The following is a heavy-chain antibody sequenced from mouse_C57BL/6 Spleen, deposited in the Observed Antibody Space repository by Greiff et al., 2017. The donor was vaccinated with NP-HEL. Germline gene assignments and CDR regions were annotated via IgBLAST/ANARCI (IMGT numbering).Heavy chain of an antibody. CDR2: INPNNGGT. D-gene: IGHD2-3*01. Sequence: VQLQQSGPELVKPGASVKISCKASGYTFTDYYMNWVKQSHGKSLEWIGDINPNNGGTSYNQKFKGKATLTVDKSSSTAYMELRSLTSEDSAVYYCARGGDGYYHWGQGTLVTVSA. V-gene: IGHV1-26*01. CDR1: GYTFTDYY. J-gene: IGHJ3*01. CDR3: ARGGDGYYH.